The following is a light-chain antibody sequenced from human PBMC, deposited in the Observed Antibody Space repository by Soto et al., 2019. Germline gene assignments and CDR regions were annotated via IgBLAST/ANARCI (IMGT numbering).Light chain of an antibody. Sequence: SVRSPPSSVSGSPGQSIAISCTGTISDIGSYNRVSWYQQPPGTAPRLIIHDVSNRPSGVSTRFSGSKSGNTASLTISGLQAEDEAEYFCNSYTTSSTYVFGTGTAVTVL. CDR1: ISDIGSYNR. J-gene: IGLJ1*01. V-gene: IGLV2-18*02. CDR2: DVS. CDR3: NSYTTSSTYV.